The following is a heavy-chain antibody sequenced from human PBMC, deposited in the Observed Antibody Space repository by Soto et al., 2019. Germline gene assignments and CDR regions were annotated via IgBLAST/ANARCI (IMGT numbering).Heavy chain of an antibody. CDR1: GFTFSSYA. V-gene: IGHV3-30-3*01. Sequence: QVQLVESGGGVVQPGRSLRLSCAASGFTFSSYAMHWVRQAPGKGLEWVAVISYDGSNKYYADSVKGRFTISRDNSKNTPYLQMNSLRAEDTAVYYCAATEWLLDPPVYWGQGTLVTVSS. J-gene: IGHJ4*02. CDR3: AATEWLLDPPVY. CDR2: ISYDGSNK. D-gene: IGHD3-3*01.